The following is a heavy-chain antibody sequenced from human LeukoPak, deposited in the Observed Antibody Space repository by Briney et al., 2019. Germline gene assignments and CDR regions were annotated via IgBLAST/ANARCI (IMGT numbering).Heavy chain of an antibody. CDR2: ISPNNGNT. Sequence: GASVKVSCKASGYTFTNYGIHWVRQAPGQGLEWMGWISPNNGNTLYAQKFQGRVTMTRDTSISTAYMEVTSLRSDDTAVYYCARDSLGPTDYWGQGTLVTVSS. CDR3: ARDSLGPTDY. J-gene: IGHJ4*02. CDR1: GYTFTNYG. V-gene: IGHV1-2*02.